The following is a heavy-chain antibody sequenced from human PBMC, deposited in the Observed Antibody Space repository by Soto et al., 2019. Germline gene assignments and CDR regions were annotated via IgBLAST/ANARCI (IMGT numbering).Heavy chain of an antibody. CDR3: ARLFYGSGSPHFDY. CDR1: GCSISSYY. CDR2: IYYSGST. J-gene: IGHJ4*02. Sequence: QVQLQESGPGLVKPSETLSLTCTVSGCSISSYYWSWIRQPPGKGLEWIGYIYYSGSTNYNPSLKSRVTISVDTSKNQFSLKLSSVTAADTAVYYCARLFYGSGSPHFDYWGQGTLVTVSS. V-gene: IGHV4-59*08. D-gene: IGHD3-10*01.